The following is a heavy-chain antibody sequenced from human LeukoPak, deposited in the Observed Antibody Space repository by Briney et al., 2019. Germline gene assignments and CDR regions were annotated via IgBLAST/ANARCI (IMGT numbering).Heavy chain of an antibody. D-gene: IGHD1-26*01. V-gene: IGHV4-39*07. CDR2: IYYSGST. Sequence: SETLSLTCTVSGGSISSSSYYWGWIRQPPGKGLEWIGSIYYSGSTYYNPSLKSRVTISVDTSKNQFSLELNSVTPADTAVYYCARGGNYWPQWWFDPWGRGTLVSVSS. J-gene: IGHJ5*02. CDR3: ARGGNYWPQWWFDP. CDR1: GGSISSSSYY.